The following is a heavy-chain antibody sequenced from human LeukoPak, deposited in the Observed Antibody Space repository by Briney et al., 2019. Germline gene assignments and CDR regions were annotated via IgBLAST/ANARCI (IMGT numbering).Heavy chain of an antibody. CDR3: AKGRGKVVTPFDF. D-gene: IGHD4-23*01. CDR1: GLTFNNFA. V-gene: IGHV3-23*01. Sequence: GGSLRLSCAASGLTFNNFAMNWVRQAPGKGLEWVSAISGSVDNTYYADSVKGRFTISRDSSKNTLYLQMSSLRAEDTAVYFCAKGRGKVVTPFDFWGQGTLVTVSS. CDR2: ISGSVDNT. J-gene: IGHJ4*02.